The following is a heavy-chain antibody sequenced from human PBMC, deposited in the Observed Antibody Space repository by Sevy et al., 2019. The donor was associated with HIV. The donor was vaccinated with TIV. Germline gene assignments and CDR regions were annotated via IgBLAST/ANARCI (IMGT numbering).Heavy chain of an antibody. V-gene: IGHV3-21*01. D-gene: IGHD1-1*01. CDR1: GFTFSSYS. J-gene: IGHJ4*02. Sequence: GGSLRLSCAASGFTFSSYSMNWVRQAPGKGLEWVSSISSSSSYIYYADSVKGRFTISRDNAKNSLYLQMNSLRAEDTAVYYCARDSAGGNPWVRWGQGTLVTVSS. CDR3: ARDSAGGNPWVR. CDR2: ISSSSSYI.